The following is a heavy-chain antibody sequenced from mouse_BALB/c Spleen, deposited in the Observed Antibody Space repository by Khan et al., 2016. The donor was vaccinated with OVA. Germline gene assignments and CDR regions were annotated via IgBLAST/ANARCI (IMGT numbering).Heavy chain of an antibody. CDR2: INTYTGEP. V-gene: IGHV9-1*02. Sequence: QIQFVQSGPELKKPGETVKISCKASGYTFTNYGMNWVKQAPGKGLKWMGWINTYTGEPTYADDFKGRFAFSLVTSASTAYLQINNLKNEDMATYFCARTFTTATSYFDVWGAGTTVTVAS. D-gene: IGHD1-2*01. CDR1: GYTFTNYG. J-gene: IGHJ1*01. CDR3: ARTFTTATSYFDV.